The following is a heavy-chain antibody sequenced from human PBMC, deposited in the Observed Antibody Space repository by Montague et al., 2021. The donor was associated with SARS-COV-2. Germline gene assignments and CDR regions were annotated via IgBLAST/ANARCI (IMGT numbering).Heavy chain of an antibody. D-gene: IGHD3-10*01. Sequence: SETLSLTCTVSGDSISDYYWSWIRQPPGVGLEWIGYIFRSGATNYNPPLKSRVIISLDTSKGQFSLRLSSVTAADTAIYYCARTSRGSRYFYGVDVWGQGTTVTVSS. CDR2: IFRSGAT. CDR1: GDSISDYY. J-gene: IGHJ6*02. CDR3: ARTSRGSRYFYGVDV. V-gene: IGHV4-59*01.